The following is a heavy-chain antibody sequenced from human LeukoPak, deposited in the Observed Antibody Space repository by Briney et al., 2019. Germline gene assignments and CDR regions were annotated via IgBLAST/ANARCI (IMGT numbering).Heavy chain of an antibody. Sequence: GGSLRLSCAASGFTFSNNAISWVRQVPGKGLEWVSSISGSGGSTYYADSVKGRFTISRDNSKNTLYLQMNSLRAEDTAVYYCAKPSYDSSGYIFDYWGQGTLVTVSS. CDR2: ISGSGGST. J-gene: IGHJ4*02. CDR1: GFTFSNNA. V-gene: IGHV3-23*01. D-gene: IGHD3-22*01. CDR3: AKPSYDSSGYIFDY.